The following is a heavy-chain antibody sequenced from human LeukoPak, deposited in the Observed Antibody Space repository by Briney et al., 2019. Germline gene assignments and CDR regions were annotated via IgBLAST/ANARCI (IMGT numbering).Heavy chain of an antibody. Sequence: GGSLRLSCAASGFTVSSSYMSWVRQAPGKGLEWVSVIYSDGTTYYPASVKGRFTISRDNSRNTLYLQMNSLRAEDTAVYFCARPKNRENYWRAFDIWGQGTMVTVSS. V-gene: IGHV3-53*01. CDR1: GFTVSSSY. CDR3: ARPKNRENYWRAFDI. CDR2: IYSDGTT. D-gene: IGHD1-7*01. J-gene: IGHJ3*02.